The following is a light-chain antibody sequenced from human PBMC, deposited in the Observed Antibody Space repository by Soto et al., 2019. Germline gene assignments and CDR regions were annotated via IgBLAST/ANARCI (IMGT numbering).Light chain of an antibody. V-gene: IGKV1-12*01. J-gene: IGKJ5*01. Sequence: DIQMTQSPSSVSASVGDRVTITCRASQDISSWLAWYQQKPGKAPKIMIYAASSLQGGVPSRFSGSGSGTEFTLHISCQQPEDFATYYCQQASSFPPTFGQGTRLDIK. CDR1: QDISSW. CDR3: QQASSFPPT. CDR2: AAS.